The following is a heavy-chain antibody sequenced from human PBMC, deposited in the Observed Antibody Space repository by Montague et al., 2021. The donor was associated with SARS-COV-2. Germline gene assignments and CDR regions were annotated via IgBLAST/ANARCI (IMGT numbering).Heavy chain of an antibody. Sequence: SETLSLTCAVYGGSFSAYYWSWIRQSPGKGLEWIGQINYGGSTNYNPSLKSRVTISIDTSKNQFSLKLSSVTAADTAVYYCARGAPGYWGQGTLVTVSS. J-gene: IGHJ4*02. CDR3: ARGAPGY. D-gene: IGHD1-1*01. CDR2: INYGGST. CDR1: GGSFSAYY. V-gene: IGHV4-34*01.